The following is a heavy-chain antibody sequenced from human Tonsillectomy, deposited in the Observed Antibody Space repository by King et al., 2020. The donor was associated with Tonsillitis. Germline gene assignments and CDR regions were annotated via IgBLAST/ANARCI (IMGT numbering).Heavy chain of an antibody. V-gene: IGHV3-30*03. CDR2: ISYDVNCE. J-gene: IGHJ4*02. CDR1: GFTFRSYG. D-gene: IGHD6-13*01. Sequence: VQLVESGGSVVQPGTSLRLSCAASGFTFRSYGMHWIRQAPGKGLEWLAVISYDVNCEYYADSVKGRFAISRDNSKSTVYLEMDNLRLEDTALYYCARSRPGSSWYGADNWGQGTLVTVSS. CDR3: ARSRPGSSWYGADN.